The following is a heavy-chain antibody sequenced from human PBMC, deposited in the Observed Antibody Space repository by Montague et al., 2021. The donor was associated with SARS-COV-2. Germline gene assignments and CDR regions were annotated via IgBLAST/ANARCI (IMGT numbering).Heavy chain of an antibody. CDR1: GGSFSGYY. Sequence: SETLSLTCAVYGGSFSGYYWSWIRQPPGKGLEWIGEINHSGSTNYNPSLKSRVTISVDTSKNQFSLKLSSVTAADTAVYYCARGITVTNLFYYYYGMDVWGRGTTVTVSS. CDR2: INHSGST. J-gene: IGHJ6*02. V-gene: IGHV4-34*01. CDR3: ARGITVTNLFYYYYGMDV. D-gene: IGHD4-11*01.